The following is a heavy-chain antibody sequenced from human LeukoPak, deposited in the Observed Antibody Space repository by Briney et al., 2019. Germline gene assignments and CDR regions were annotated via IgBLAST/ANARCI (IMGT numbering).Heavy chain of an antibody. J-gene: IGHJ4*02. CDR2: INWNGGST. Sequence: GGSLRLSCAASGFTFDDYGMSWVRQAPGKGLEWVSGINWNGGSTGYADSVKGRFTISRDNAKNSLYLRMNSLRAEDTALYYCAKDATRGLWFGEADRFDYWGQGTLVTVSS. CDR1: GFTFDDYG. CDR3: AKDATRGLWFGEADRFDY. V-gene: IGHV3-20*04. D-gene: IGHD3-10*01.